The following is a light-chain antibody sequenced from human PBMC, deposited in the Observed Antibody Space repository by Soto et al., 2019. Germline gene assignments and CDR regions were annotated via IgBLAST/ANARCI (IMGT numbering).Light chain of an antibody. CDR1: ESISRW. CDR3: QLYSVYSSGT. CDR2: QAS. J-gene: IGKJ1*01. Sequence: DIQMTQSPSTLSASVGDRVTITCRASESISRWLAWYQQKPGKVPKLLIYQASSLESGVPSRFSGSGSGTEFTLTISSLQTEDFATYYCQLYSVYSSGTFGQGTKVDIK. V-gene: IGKV1-5*03.